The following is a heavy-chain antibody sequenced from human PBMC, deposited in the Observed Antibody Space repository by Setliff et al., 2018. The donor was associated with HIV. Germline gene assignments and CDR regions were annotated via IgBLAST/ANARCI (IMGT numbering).Heavy chain of an antibody. CDR2: INTDGTNT. Sequence: PGGSLRLSCAASGFTFSSYWMHWVRQAPGKGLVWVSRINTDGTNTNYADSVKGRFTISRDNTKNTLYLQMYSLRVEDTAVYYCVREGWTLLRYVDWLLSYMDVWGKGTTVTVSS. D-gene: IGHD3-9*01. J-gene: IGHJ6*03. CDR3: VREGWTLLRYVDWLLSYMDV. CDR1: GFTFSSYW. V-gene: IGHV3-74*01.